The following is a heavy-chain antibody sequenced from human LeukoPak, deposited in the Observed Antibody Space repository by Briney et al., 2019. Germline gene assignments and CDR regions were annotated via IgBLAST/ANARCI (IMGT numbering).Heavy chain of an antibody. CDR2: ISYDGSNK. D-gene: IGHD5-24*01. V-gene: IGHV3-30-3*01. Sequence: GGSLRLSCAASGFTFSSYAMHWVRQAPGKGLEWVAVISYDGSNKYYADSVKGRFTISRDNSKNTLYLQMNSLRAEDTAVYYCAKDRRDGHNHPSYYFDYWGQGTLVTVSS. CDR1: GFTFSSYA. J-gene: IGHJ4*02. CDR3: AKDRRDGHNHPSYYFDY.